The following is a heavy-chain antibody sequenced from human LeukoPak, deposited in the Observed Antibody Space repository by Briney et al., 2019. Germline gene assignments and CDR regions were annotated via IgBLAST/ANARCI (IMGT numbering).Heavy chain of an antibody. CDR1: VGSLSRGGYY. Sequence: PSHTLSLTCTLSVGSLSRGGYYWSWSRRHPARGLERIWYIYYSGSTYYNPSLKSRVTISVDTSKNQFSLKLSSVTAADTAVYYCARARDWDYTFDYWGQGTLVTVSS. D-gene: IGHD1-7*01. CDR2: IYYSGST. J-gene: IGHJ4*02. CDR3: ARARDWDYTFDY. V-gene: IGHV4-31*03.